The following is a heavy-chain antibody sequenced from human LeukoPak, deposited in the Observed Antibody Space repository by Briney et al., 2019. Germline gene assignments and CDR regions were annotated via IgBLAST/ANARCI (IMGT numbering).Heavy chain of an antibody. CDR3: ARFYDSSGFDY. V-gene: IGHV4-59*01. J-gene: IGHJ4*02. CDR2: TYYSGST. Sequence: SETLSLTCTVSGGSISSYYWSWIRQPPGKGLEWIGYTYYSGSTNYNPSLKSRVTISVDTSKNQFSLKLSPVTAADTAVYYCARFYDSSGFDYWGQGTLVTVSS. CDR1: GGSISSYY. D-gene: IGHD3-22*01.